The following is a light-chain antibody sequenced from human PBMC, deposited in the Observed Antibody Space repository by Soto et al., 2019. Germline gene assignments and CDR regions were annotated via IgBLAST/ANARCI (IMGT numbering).Light chain of an antibody. CDR3: QQLAGFPIT. CDR1: QTISTS. J-gene: IGKJ5*01. V-gene: IGKV1-39*01. CDR2: GAS. Sequence: DIQMTQSPSSLSASLGAGVTITCRASQTISTSLNWYHQRPGKTPTLLIYGASTLQTGVPSRFSGSAFGTEFTLTISSLQPEDFATYYCQQLAGFPITFGQGTRLEIK.